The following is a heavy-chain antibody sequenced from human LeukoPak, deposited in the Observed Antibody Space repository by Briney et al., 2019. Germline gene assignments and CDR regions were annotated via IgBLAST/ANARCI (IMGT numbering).Heavy chain of an antibody. CDR3: ARNLRFLECDY. J-gene: IGHJ4*02. D-gene: IGHD3-3*01. Sequence: ASVKVSCKDSVYTFTSYGISWVRQAPGQGLEWMGWISAYNGNTNYAQKLQGRVTMTTDTSTSTAYMELRSLRSDDPAVYYCARNLRFLECDYWGQGTLVTVSS. CDR1: VYTFTSYG. V-gene: IGHV1-18*01. CDR2: ISAYNGNT.